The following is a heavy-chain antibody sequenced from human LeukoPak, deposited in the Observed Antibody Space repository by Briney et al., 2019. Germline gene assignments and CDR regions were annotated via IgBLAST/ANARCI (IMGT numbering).Heavy chain of an antibody. Sequence: GGSLRLSCAASGFTFDDYAMHWVRQAPGKGLEWVSGISWNSGSIGYADSVKGRFTISRDNAKNSLYLQMNSLRAEDTALYYCAKDFNRRFGINWFDPWGQGTLVTVSS. CDR3: AKDFNRRFGINWFDP. V-gene: IGHV3-9*01. D-gene: IGHD3-10*01. CDR1: GFTFDDYA. CDR2: ISWNSGSI. J-gene: IGHJ5*02.